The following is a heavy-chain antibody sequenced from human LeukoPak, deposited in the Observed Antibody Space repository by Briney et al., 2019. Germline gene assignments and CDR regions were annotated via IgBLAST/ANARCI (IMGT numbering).Heavy chain of an antibody. Sequence: SETLSLTCAVYGGSFSGYYWSWIRQPPGKGLEWIGEINHSGSTNYNPSLKSRVTISVDTSKNQFSLKLSSVTAADTAVYYCARGLGSNYFNPPRFDPWGQGTLVTVSS. V-gene: IGHV4-34*01. CDR2: INHSGST. CDR3: ARGLGSNYFNPPRFDP. D-gene: IGHD4-11*01. CDR1: GGSFSGYY. J-gene: IGHJ5*02.